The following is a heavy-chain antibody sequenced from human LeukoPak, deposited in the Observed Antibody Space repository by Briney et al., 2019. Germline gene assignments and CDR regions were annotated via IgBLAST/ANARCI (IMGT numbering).Heavy chain of an antibody. J-gene: IGHJ6*03. V-gene: IGHV3-21*01. CDR1: GFTFSSYS. CDR2: ISSSSSYI. CDR3: LPQGWGDYYYYMDV. Sequence: PGGSLRLSCAASGFTFSSYSMNWVRQAPGKGLEWVSSISSSSSYIYYADSVKGRFTISRDNAKNSLYLQMNSLRAEDTAVYYCLPQGWGDYYYYMDVWGKGTTVTVSS. D-gene: IGHD3-16*01.